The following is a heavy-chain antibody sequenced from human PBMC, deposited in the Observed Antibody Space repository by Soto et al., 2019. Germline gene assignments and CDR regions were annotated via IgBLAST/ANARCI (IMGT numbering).Heavy chain of an antibody. CDR3: TRDQGGSYDSWFDP. CDR2: ISSGGDYI. J-gene: IGHJ5*02. CDR1: FTFSMYS. Sequence: EVQVVESGGGLVQPGGSLRLSCSFTFSMYSMNWVRQAPGKGLEWVASISSGGDYIKYADSVKGRFTISRDNAKNSVSLHMTSLRVDDTAIYFCTRDQGGSYDSWFDPWGQGTLVTVSS. D-gene: IGHD1-26*01. V-gene: IGHV3-21*01.